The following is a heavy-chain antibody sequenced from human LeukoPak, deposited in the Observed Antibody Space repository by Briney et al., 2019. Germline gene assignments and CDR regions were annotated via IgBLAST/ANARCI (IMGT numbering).Heavy chain of an antibody. Sequence: GGSLRLSCAASGFTFRTYWMHWVRQVPGKGLVWVSRINTDGNSTTYADSVKGRFTISRDNAKNTLYLQMNSLRAEDTAVYYCTRVLSYRVGTSTVTFASEIDYWGQGTLVTVSS. CDR1: GFTFRTYW. V-gene: IGHV3-74*01. CDR3: TRVLSYRVGTSTVTFASEIDY. D-gene: IGHD4-11*01. J-gene: IGHJ4*02. CDR2: INTDGNST.